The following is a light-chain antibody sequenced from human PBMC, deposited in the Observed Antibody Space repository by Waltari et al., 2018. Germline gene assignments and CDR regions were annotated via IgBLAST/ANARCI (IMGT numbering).Light chain of an antibody. V-gene: IGKV4-1*01. CDR3: HQFYSSPLT. Sequence: DIVMTQSPESLAVSLGERATINCKSSQTVLYSSNNRYSLAWFQQKPGQPPKLRIYWASTLESGVPDRFIGSVSGTDFTLTISSLQAEDVAVYYCHQFYSSPLTFGGGTKVEIK. J-gene: IGKJ4*01. CDR1: QTVLYSSNNRYS. CDR2: WAS.